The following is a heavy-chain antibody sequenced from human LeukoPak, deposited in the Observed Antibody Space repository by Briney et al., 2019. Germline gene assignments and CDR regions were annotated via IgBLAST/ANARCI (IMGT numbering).Heavy chain of an antibody. CDR3: ARDGNSAIAAAGAPPDYYYYGMDV. D-gene: IGHD6-13*01. V-gene: IGHV3-30*04. CDR2: ISYDGSNK. Sequence: GGPLRLSCAASGFTFSSYAMHWVRQAPGKGLEWVAVISYDGSNKYYADSVKGRFTISRDNSKNTLYLQMNSLRAEDTAVYYCARDGNSAIAAAGAPPDYYYYGMDVWGKGTTVTVSS. J-gene: IGHJ6*04. CDR1: GFTFSSYA.